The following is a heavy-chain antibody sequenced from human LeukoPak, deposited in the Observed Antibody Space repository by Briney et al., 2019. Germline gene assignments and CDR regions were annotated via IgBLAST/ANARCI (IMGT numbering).Heavy chain of an antibody. Sequence: SETLSLTCTVSGVSISSYYWSWIRQPAGKGLEWIGRIYTSGSTNHNPSLKSRVTISVDKSKNQFSLKLSSVTAADTAVYYCALRGARIFGYWGQGTLVTVSS. CDR3: ALRGARIFGY. V-gene: IGHV4-4*07. CDR2: IYTSGST. D-gene: IGHD3-10*01. J-gene: IGHJ4*02. CDR1: GVSISSYY.